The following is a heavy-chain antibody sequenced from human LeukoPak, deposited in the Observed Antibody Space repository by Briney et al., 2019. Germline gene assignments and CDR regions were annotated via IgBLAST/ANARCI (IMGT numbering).Heavy chain of an antibody. J-gene: IGHJ3*02. CDR3: TKEFGRGSYYGQDAFDI. CDR2: ISWNSGSI. V-gene: IGHV3-9*03. D-gene: IGHD1-26*01. CDR1: GFTFDDHA. Sequence: SGGSLRLSCAASGFTFDDHAMHWVRQAPGKGLEWVSGISWNSGSIGYADSVKGRFTISRDNAKNSLYLQMNSLRPEDMALYYCTKEFGRGSYYGQDAFDIWGPGTMVTVSS.